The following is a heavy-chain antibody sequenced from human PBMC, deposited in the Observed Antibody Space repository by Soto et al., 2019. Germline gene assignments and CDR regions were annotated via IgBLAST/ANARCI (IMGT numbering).Heavy chain of an antibody. D-gene: IGHD3-10*01. CDR2: IHHSGST. Sequence: QVQLQESGPGLVKASQTLSLTCNVSGGSIISGGYYWTWIRQHPGKGLEWIGNIHHSGSTFYNPSLKSRVSISVDTSKNQFSLKLSSVTAADTAVYFCVRGVLSWSQGTLVTVSS. J-gene: IGHJ1*01. V-gene: IGHV4-31*03. CDR1: GGSIISGGYY. CDR3: VRGVLS.